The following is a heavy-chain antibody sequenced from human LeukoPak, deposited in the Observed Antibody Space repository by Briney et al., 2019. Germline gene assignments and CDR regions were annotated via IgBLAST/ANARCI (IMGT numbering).Heavy chain of an antibody. J-gene: IGHJ4*02. CDR1: GYSFSNYW. CDR3: AIPPGYCGNDCSFDH. V-gene: IGHV5-51*01. Sequence: HGESLNISCEGSGYSFSNYWIGWVRQLPGKGLEWMGIIYPGDYETRYSPSFQGLVTISVDKSISTAYLQWSSLKASDTAMYYCAIPPGYCGNDCSFDHWGQGTLVTVSS. D-gene: IGHD2-21*02. CDR2: IYPGDYET.